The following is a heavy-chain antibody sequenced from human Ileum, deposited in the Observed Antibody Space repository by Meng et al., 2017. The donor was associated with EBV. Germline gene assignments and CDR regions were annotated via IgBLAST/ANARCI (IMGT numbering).Heavy chain of an antibody. CDR1: GGSISSSNW. J-gene: IGHJ4*02. V-gene: IGHV4-4*02. D-gene: IGHD3-16*01. CDR2: IYHSGST. CDR3: ARDAFQYASGIPAH. Sequence: HLQGSGPGQVTSSWTRSLTCVVSGGSISSSNWWRWVRQPPGKGLEWIGEIYHSGSTNYNPSLKSRVTISLDKSRNQFSLNLIHVTAADAAVYYCARDAFQYASGIPAHWGQGTLVTVSS.